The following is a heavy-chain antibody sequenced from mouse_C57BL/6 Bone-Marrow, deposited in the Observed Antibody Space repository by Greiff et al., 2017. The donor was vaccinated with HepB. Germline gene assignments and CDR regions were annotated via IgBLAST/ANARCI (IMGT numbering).Heavy chain of an antibody. Sequence: EVQLQQSGAELVRPGASVKLSCTASGFNIKDDYMHWVKQRPEQGLEWIGWIDPENGDTEYASKFQGKATITADTSSNTAYLQLSSLTSEDTAVYYCTFIYYYGSAWFAYWGQGTLVTVSA. D-gene: IGHD1-1*01. CDR1: GFNIKDDY. V-gene: IGHV14-4*01. CDR2: IDPENGDT. J-gene: IGHJ3*01. CDR3: TFIYYYGSAWFAY.